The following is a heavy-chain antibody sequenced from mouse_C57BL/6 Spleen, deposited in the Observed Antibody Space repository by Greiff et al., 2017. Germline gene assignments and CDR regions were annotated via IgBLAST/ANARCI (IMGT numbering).Heavy chain of an antibody. V-gene: IGHV5-4*03. J-gene: IGHJ3*01. Sequence: EVKVVESGGGLVKPGGSLKLSCAASGFTFSSYAMSWVRQTPEKRLAWVATISDGGSYTYYPDNVKGRFTISRDNAKNNLYLQMSHLKSEDTAMYYCARLYDVPYGFAYWGQGTLVTVSA. CDR2: ISDGGSYT. CDR3: ARLYDVPYGFAY. CDR1: GFTFSSYA. D-gene: IGHD1-1*01.